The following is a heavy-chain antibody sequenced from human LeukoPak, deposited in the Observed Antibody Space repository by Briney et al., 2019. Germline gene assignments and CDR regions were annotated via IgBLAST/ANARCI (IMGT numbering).Heavy chain of an antibody. D-gene: IGHD5/OR15-5a*01. V-gene: IGHV3-21*01. J-gene: IGHJ4*02. CDR1: AFSLSAYN. CDR3: ARDSTTSTGSFDY. Sequence: GGSLRLSCAASAFSLSAYNMNWVRQAPGKGLEWVSSISYTGTYIYYADSVKGRFTISRDNAKNSLYLQMNSLRAEDTAVYYCARDSTTSTGSFDYWGQGTLVTVSS. CDR2: ISYTGTYI.